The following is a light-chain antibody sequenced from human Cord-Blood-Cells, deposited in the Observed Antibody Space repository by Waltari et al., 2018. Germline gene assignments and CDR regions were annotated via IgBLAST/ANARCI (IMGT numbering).Light chain of an antibody. CDR3: QQYNNWPPERT. Sequence: EIVMTQSPATLSVSPGERATLSCRASQSVSSNLAWYQQKPGQAPRLLTYGASTRATGIPARFSGSGSGTEFTLTISSLQSEDFAVYYCQQYNNWPPERTFGQGTKVEIK. J-gene: IGKJ1*01. V-gene: IGKV3-15*01. CDR1: QSVSSN. CDR2: GAS.